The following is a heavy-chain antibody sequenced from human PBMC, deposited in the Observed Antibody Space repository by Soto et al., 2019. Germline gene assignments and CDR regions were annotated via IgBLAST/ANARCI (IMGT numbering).Heavy chain of an antibody. Sequence: GSLRLSCAASGFTFSSYWMSWVRQAPGKGLEWVANIKQDGSEKYYVDSVKGRFTISRDNAKNSLYLQMNSLRAEDTAVYYCARDSFYDYIWGSYLSRPNSFDYWGQGTLVTVSS. D-gene: IGHD3-16*02. CDR1: GFTFSSYW. CDR3: ARDSFYDYIWGSYLSRPNSFDY. CDR2: IKQDGSEK. V-gene: IGHV3-7*01. J-gene: IGHJ4*02.